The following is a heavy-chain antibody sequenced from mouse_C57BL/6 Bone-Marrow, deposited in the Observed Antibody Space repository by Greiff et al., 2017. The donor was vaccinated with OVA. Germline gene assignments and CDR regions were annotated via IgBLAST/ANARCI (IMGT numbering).Heavy chain of an antibody. J-gene: IGHJ2*01. CDR3: ARYLLLRYFDY. CDR2: INPSSGYT. Sequence: VQVVESGAELAKPGASVKLSCKASGYTFTSYWMHWVKQRPGQGLEWIGYINPSSGYTKYNQKFKDKATLTADKSSSTAYMQLSSLTYEDSAVYYCARYLLLRYFDYWGQGTTLTVSS. V-gene: IGHV1-7*01. D-gene: IGHD1-1*01. CDR1: GYTFTSYW.